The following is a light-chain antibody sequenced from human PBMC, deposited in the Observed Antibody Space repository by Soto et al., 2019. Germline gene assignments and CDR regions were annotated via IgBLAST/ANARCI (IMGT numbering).Light chain of an antibody. CDR2: KNN. J-gene: IGLJ1*01. V-gene: IGLV1-47*01. CDR3: AGWDDSLTGFV. Sequence: QSVLTQPPSVSGAPGQRVNIACTGSNSNIGGNSVYWYQQLPGTAPKLLIYKNNQRPSGVPDRFSGSKSGTSASLAISGLRSEDEADYYCAGWDDSLTGFVFGPGTKLTVL. CDR1: NSNIGGNS.